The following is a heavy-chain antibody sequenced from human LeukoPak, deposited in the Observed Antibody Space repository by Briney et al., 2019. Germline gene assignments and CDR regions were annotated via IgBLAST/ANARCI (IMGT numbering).Heavy chain of an antibody. D-gene: IGHD6-13*01. J-gene: IGHJ5*02. CDR1: GGTFSSYA. V-gene: IGHV1-69*04. CDR3: ARFMAAAGNWFDP. Sequence: SVKVSCKASGGTFSSYAISWVRQAPRQGLEWMGRIIPILGIANYAQKFQGRVTITADKSTSTAYMGLSSLRSEDTAVYYCARFMAAAGNWFDPWGQGTLVTVSS. CDR2: IIPILGIA.